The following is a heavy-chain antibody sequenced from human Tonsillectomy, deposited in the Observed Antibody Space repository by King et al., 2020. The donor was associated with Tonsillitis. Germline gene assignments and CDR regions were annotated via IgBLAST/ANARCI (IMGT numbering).Heavy chain of an antibody. J-gene: IGHJ6*02. V-gene: IGHV1-2*02. Sequence: QLVQSGADVKKPGASVKVSCKASGYTFTGYYMHWVRQAPGQGLEWMGWINPNSGGTNFAQKFQGRVTMTRDTSISTAYMELSRLRSDDTAVYYCARTGEIAAAGTGDYYGMDAWGQGTTVTVSS. CDR1: GYTFTGYY. CDR2: INPNSGGT. D-gene: IGHD6-13*01. CDR3: ARTGEIAAAGTGDYYGMDA.